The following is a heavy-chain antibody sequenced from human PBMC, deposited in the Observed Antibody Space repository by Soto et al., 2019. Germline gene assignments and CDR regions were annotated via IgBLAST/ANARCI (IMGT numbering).Heavy chain of an antibody. CDR2: ISAYYGKT. J-gene: IGHJ6*02. CDR3: ARGGDVNYYHGMDV. D-gene: IGHD5-12*01. CDR1: GYTFTSYG. V-gene: IGHV1-18*01. Sequence: QVRLVQSGGEVKKPGASVKLSCTASGYTFTSYGISWVRQAPGQGLEWMGWISAYYGKTNYAQNVQGRVTMTTDTSTRTAYMDLRCLRSDDTAVYYCARGGDVNYYHGMDVWGQGTTLTVSS.